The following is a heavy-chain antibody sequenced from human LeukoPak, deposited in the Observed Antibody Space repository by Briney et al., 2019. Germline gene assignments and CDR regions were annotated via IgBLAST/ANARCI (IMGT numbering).Heavy chain of an antibody. CDR1: GYAFTDYY. CDR3: ARESLVRLTSGFDI. J-gene: IGHJ3*02. Sequence: ASVKVSCKASGYAFTDYYMHWVRQAPGQGLEWMGWISPNSGGTNYAQKFQGRVTLTRDTSISTPYMELSRLRSDDTAIYYCARESLVRLTSGFDIWGQGTMVTVSS. CDR2: ISPNSGGT. D-gene: IGHD3-10*01. V-gene: IGHV1-2*02.